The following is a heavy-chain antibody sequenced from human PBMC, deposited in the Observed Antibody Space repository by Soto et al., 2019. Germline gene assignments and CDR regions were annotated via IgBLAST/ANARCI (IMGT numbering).Heavy chain of an antibody. D-gene: IGHD3-16*01. CDR2: ISAYNGNT. CDR1: GYTFTSYG. V-gene: IGHV1-18*01. J-gene: IGHJ6*02. Sequence: ASVKVSCKASGYTFTSYGISWVRQAPGQGLEWMGWISAYNGNTNYAQKLQGRVTMTTETSTSTAYMELSSLRSDDTAVYYCARDRVLIDYYYGMDVWGQGTTVTVSS. CDR3: ARDRVLIDYYYGMDV.